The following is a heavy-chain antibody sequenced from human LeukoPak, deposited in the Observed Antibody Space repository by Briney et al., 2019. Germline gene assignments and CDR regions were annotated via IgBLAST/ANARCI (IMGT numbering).Heavy chain of an antibody. Sequence: GASVKVSCKASGYTFSSYGITWVRQAPGQGLEWMGWISAYNGDANYAQNLQGRVTVTADTSTSTVYMEVRSLRSDDTAVYYCARGGSGWFSDYWGQGTLVTVSS. CDR2: ISAYNGDA. CDR1: GYTFSSYG. V-gene: IGHV1-18*01. J-gene: IGHJ4*02. CDR3: ARGGSGWFSDY. D-gene: IGHD6-19*01.